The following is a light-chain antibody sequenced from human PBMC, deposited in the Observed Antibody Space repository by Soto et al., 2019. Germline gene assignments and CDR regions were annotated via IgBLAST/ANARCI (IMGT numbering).Light chain of an antibody. V-gene: IGKV2-30*02. CDR2: KVS. Sequence: DVVMTQSPLSLPVPFGQPASIXXRTXQSLAHSDGIAYFSWFQQRPGRSPRXXIYKVSNRDSGVPARCSGSGSGTDFALKISRVEAEDVGVYYCMQGTHWPITFGQGTRLEIK. CDR1: QSLAHSDGIAY. J-gene: IGKJ5*01. CDR3: MQGTHWPIT.